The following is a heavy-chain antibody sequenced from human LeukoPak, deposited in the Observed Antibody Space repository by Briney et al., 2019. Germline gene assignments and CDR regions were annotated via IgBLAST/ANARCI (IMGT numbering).Heavy chain of an antibody. D-gene: IGHD3-16*01. CDR1: GGTFRSCA. J-gene: IGHJ1*01. V-gene: IGHV1-69*13. Sequence: SVKVSCKASGGTFRSCAISWVRQAPGQGLEWMGGIIPIFGTANYAQKFQGRVTITADESTSTAHMELSSLRSEDTAMYYCAKDDDWGRFNHWGQGTLVTVSS. CDR2: IIPIFGTA. CDR3: AKDDDWGRFNH.